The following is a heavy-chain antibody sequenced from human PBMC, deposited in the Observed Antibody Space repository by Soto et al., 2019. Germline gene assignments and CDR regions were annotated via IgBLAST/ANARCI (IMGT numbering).Heavy chain of an antibody. CDR2: ISHLEST. D-gene: IGHD5-12*01. V-gene: IGHV4-30-2*06. Sequence: PSETLSLTCTVSGASIIYGGFSWSWIRQSPGKGLEWIGYISHLESTYFHPSFKSRLTMSIDRTRNQFSLKLSSVTAADMAVYYCARGGGYDSFDYWGQGVLVTVSS. CDR1: GASIIYGGFS. CDR3: ARGGGYDSFDY. J-gene: IGHJ4*02.